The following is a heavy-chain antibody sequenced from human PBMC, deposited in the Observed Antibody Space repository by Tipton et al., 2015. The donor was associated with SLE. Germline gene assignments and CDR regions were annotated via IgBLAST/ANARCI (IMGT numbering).Heavy chain of an antibody. V-gene: IGHV4-34*01. Sequence: LRLSCTVSGFTFTNAWMSWIRQPPGQGLEWIGEIADTGSPNYNPSLKSRVTISLDTSKSQFSLILNSLTAADTAVYYCARGPFQRWPPGAYWGQGTLVTVSS. J-gene: IGHJ4*02. D-gene: IGHD6-19*01. CDR3: ARGPFQRWPPGAY. CDR2: IADTGSP. CDR1: GFTFTNAW.